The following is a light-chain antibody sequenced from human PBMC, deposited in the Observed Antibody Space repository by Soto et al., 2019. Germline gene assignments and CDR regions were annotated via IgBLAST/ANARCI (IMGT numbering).Light chain of an antibody. J-gene: IGKJ4*01. CDR3: QQYASSPLT. Sequence: ENVLTQSPGTLSLSPGERATLSCRASQSVARSYLAWYQQRPGQSPRLLIYDASNRATGVPDRFSGSGSGSDFTLTISRLEPEDFAVYYCQQYASSPLTFGGGTKLQIK. V-gene: IGKV3-20*01. CDR1: QSVARSY. CDR2: DAS.